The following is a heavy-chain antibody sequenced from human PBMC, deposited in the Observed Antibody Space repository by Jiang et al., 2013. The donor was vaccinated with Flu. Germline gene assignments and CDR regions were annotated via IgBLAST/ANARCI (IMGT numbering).Heavy chain of an antibody. J-gene: IGHJ4*02. CDR3: ARSAMVRGVINRYYFDY. CDR1: GYTFTSYA. Sequence: SGAEVKKPGASVKVSCKASGYTFTSYAMHWVRQAPGQRLEWMGWINAGNGNTKYSQKFQGRVTITRDTSASTAYMELSSLRSEDTAVYYCARSAMVRGVINRYYFDYWGQGTLVTVSS. V-gene: IGHV1-3*01. CDR2: INAGNGNT. D-gene: IGHD3-10*01.